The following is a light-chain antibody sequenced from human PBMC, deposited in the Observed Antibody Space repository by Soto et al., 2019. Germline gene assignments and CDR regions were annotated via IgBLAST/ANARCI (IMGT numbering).Light chain of an antibody. Sequence: PERRVALSCRASQSVSSSYLTWYQQKPGQAPRLLIYGASTRATSIPARFSGSGSGTDFTLTIGRLEPEDFAVYYCQQYGSSGTFGQGTKVDIK. CDR2: GAS. V-gene: IGKV3-20*01. CDR1: QSVSSSY. J-gene: IGKJ1*01. CDR3: QQYGSSGT.